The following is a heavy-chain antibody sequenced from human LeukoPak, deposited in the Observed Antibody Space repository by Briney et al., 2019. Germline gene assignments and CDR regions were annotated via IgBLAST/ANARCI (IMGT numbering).Heavy chain of an antibody. J-gene: IGHJ4*02. Sequence: SETLSLTCAVYGGSFSGYYWSWIRQPPGKGLEWIGEINHSGSTNYNPSLKSRVTISVDTSKNQFSLKLSSVTAADTAVYYCARHGLIAAGLFDYWGQGTLVTVSS. D-gene: IGHD6-13*01. CDR3: ARHGLIAAGLFDY. V-gene: IGHV4-34*01. CDR1: GGSFSGYY. CDR2: INHSGST.